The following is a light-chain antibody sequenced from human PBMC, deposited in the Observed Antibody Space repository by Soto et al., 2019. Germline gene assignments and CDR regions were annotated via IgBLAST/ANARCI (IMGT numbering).Light chain of an antibody. CDR1: QSVSSSY. V-gene: IGKV3-20*01. CDR3: QQHGSSPIT. J-gene: IGKJ5*01. CDR2: GAS. Sequence: EIVLTQSPGTLSLSPGERATHSCRASQSVSSSYLAWYQQKPGQAPRLLIYGASSRATGIPDRFSGSGSGTDFTLTISRLEPEDFAVYYCQQHGSSPITFGQGTRLEIK.